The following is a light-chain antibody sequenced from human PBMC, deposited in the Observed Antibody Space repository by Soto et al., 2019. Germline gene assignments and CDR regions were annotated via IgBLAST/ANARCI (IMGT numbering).Light chain of an antibody. J-gene: IGKJ2*01. Sequence: DIQMTQSPSTLSASVGDRVTITCRASQSISSWLAWYQQKPGKAPKLLIYKASSLESGVPSRFSGSGSATEFTLTISSLQPDDFATYYYEHYNSYLYTVGQGTKLEIK. CDR3: EHYNSYLYT. CDR2: KAS. CDR1: QSISSW. V-gene: IGKV1-5*03.